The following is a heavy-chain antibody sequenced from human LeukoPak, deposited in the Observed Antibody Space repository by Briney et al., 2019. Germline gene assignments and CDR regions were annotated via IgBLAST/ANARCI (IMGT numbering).Heavy chain of an antibody. J-gene: IGHJ4*02. D-gene: IGHD3-10*01. CDR3: ARSRPSNNYYGSRLTPPLQGYFDY. CDR2: INHSGST. Sequence: PSETLSLTCAVYGGSFSGYYWSWISQPPGKGLEWIGEINHSGSTNYNPSLKSRVTISVDTSKNQFSLKLSSVTAADTAVYYCARSRPSNNYYGSRLTPPLQGYFDYWGQGTLVTVSS. V-gene: IGHV4-34*01. CDR1: GGSFSGYY.